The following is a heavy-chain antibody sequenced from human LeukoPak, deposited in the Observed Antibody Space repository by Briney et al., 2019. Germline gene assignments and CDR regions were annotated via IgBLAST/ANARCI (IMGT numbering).Heavy chain of an antibody. Sequence: SETLSLTCAVYGGSFSGYNWSWIRQPPGKGLEWIGEINHSGSTNYNPSLKSRVTISVDTSKNQFSLKLTSVTVADTAVYYCARSGTTSGAYYWGQGTLVTVSS. CDR1: GGSFSGYN. J-gene: IGHJ4*02. D-gene: IGHD1-7*01. CDR2: INHSGST. CDR3: ARSGTTSGAYY. V-gene: IGHV4-34*01.